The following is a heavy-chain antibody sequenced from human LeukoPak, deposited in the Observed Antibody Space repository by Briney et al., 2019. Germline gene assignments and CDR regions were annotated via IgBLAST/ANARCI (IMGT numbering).Heavy chain of an antibody. D-gene: IGHD6-19*01. CDR1: GGSISSSYYY. V-gene: IGHV4-39*01. CDR2: IYYSGST. CDR3: ARRLGIAVFDY. J-gene: IGHJ4*02. Sequence: SETLSLTCTASGGSISSSYYYWGWIRQPPGKGLELIGSIYYSGSTYYNPSLRSRVTMSVDTSKNQFSLKMSSVTAADTAVYHCARRLGIAVFDYWGQGTLVTVSS.